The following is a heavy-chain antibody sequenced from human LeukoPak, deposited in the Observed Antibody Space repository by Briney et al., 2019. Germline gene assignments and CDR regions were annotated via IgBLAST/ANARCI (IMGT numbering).Heavy chain of an antibody. CDR2: ISAYNGNT. CDR1: VYTFTSYG. Sequence: GASVKVSCKASVYTFTSYGISWVRQAPRQGLEWMGWISAYNGNTNYAQKLQGRVTMTTDTSTSTAYMELRSLRSDDTAVYYCARYYCSSTSCYPGMDVWGQGTTVSVSS. D-gene: IGHD2-2*01. V-gene: IGHV1-18*01. J-gene: IGHJ6*02. CDR3: ARYYCSSTSCYPGMDV.